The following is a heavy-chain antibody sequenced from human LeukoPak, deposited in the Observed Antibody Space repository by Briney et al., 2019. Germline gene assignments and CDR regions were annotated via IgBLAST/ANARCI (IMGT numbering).Heavy chain of an antibody. CDR3: ARGDTIFGVVIDNWFDP. D-gene: IGHD3-3*01. J-gene: IGHJ5*02. CDR1: GGTFSSYT. Sequence: SVKVSCKASGGTFSSYTISWVRQAPGQGLEWMGRIIPILGIANYAQKSQGRVTITADKSTSTAYMELSSLRSEDTAVYYCARGDTIFGVVIDNWFDPWGQGTLVTVSS. CDR2: IIPILGIA. V-gene: IGHV1-69*02.